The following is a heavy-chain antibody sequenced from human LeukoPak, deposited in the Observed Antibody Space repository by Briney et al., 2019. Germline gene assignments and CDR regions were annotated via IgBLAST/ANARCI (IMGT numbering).Heavy chain of an antibody. D-gene: IGHD3-3*01. V-gene: IGHV3-48*02. CDR2: ISSSSSTI. CDR3: ARGAPRNYDFWSGYYTPSYYFDY. Sequence: GGSLRLSCAASGFTFTSYAMNWVRQAPGKGLEWVSYISSSSSTIYYADSVKGRFTVSRDNAKNSLYLQMNSLRDEDTAVYYCARGAPRNYDFWSGYYTPSYYFDYWGQGTLVTVSS. CDR1: GFTFTSYA. J-gene: IGHJ4*02.